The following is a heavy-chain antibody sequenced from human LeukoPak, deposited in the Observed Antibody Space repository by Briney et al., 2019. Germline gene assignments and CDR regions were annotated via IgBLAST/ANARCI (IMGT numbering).Heavy chain of an antibody. Sequence: GRSLRLSCAASGFTFSNYAMSWVRQAPGKGLEWVSSISSSSSYIYYADSVKGRFTISRDNAKNSLYLQMNSLRAEGTAVYYCARDTEITIFGVVTGYYGMDVWGQGTTVTVSS. CDR2: ISSSSSYI. CDR1: GFTFSNYA. V-gene: IGHV3-21*01. J-gene: IGHJ6*02. CDR3: ARDTEITIFGVVTGYYGMDV. D-gene: IGHD3-3*01.